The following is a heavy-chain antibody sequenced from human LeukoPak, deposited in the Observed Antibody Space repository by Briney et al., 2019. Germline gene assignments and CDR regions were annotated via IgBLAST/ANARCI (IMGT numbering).Heavy chain of an antibody. Sequence: GGSLRLSCAASEFTFSSYSMNWVRQAPGKGLVWVSHINSDGSWTSYADSVKGRFTISKDNAKNTVYLQMNSLRAEDTAVYYCVSFYETYWGRGTLVTVSS. CDR1: EFTFSSYS. CDR3: VSFYETY. D-gene: IGHD2/OR15-2a*01. J-gene: IGHJ4*02. CDR2: INSDGSWT. V-gene: IGHV3-74*01.